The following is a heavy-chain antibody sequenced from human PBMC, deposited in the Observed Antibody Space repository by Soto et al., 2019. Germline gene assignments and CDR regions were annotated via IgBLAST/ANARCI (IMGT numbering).Heavy chain of an antibody. CDR2: IYYSGST. Sequence: SETLSLTFTVSGGSISSSSYYWGWIRQPQGKGLEWIGSIYYSGSTYYNPSLKSRVTISVDTSKNQFSLKLSSVTAADTAVYYCARHFTPSSIAARPQGLDYWGQGTLVTVSS. V-gene: IGHV4-39*01. CDR3: ARHFTPSSIAARPQGLDY. D-gene: IGHD6-6*01. J-gene: IGHJ4*02. CDR1: GGSISSSSYY.